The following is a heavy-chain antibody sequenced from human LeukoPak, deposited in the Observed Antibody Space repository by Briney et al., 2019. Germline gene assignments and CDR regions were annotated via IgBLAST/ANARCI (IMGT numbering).Heavy chain of an antibody. CDR3: ARGAGAAAGPNWFDP. D-gene: IGHD6-13*01. J-gene: IGHJ5*02. Sequence: ASVKVSCKASGYTFTGKYMHWVRQAPGQGLEWMGWINPNSGGTNYAQKFQGWVTMTRDTSISTAYMELSRLRSDDTAVYYCARGAGAAAGPNWFDPWGQGTLVTVSS. CDR1: GYTFTGKY. CDR2: INPNSGGT. V-gene: IGHV1-2*04.